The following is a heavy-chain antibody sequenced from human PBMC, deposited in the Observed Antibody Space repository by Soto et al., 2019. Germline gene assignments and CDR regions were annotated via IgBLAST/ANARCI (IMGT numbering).Heavy chain of an antibody. D-gene: IGHD4-17*01. J-gene: IGHJ4*02. CDR1: GFTFSDYY. Sequence: QVQLVESGGGLVKPGGSLRLSCAASGFTFSDYYMSWIRQAPGKGLEWVSYISSSSSYTNYAESVKGRFTISRDNAKNSLYLQMNSLRAEDTAVYYCARVGQELEEDYGDYVATYFDYWGQGTLVTVSS. CDR3: ARVGQELEEDYGDYVATYFDY. CDR2: ISSSSSYT. V-gene: IGHV3-11*06.